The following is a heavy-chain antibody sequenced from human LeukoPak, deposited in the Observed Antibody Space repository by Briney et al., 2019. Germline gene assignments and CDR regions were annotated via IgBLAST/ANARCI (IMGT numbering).Heavy chain of an antibody. CDR1: GGSISNDY. J-gene: IGHJ4*02. Sequence: PSETLSLTCTVSGGSISNDYWSWIRQSPGKGLEWIGYIYDRGSPKYNPSLKSRVTISVDTSKNQFSLKLSSVTAADTAVYYCAGALGTIRFLEWFHFDYWGQGTLVTVSS. CDR3: AGALGTIRFLEWFHFDY. V-gene: IGHV4-59*01. D-gene: IGHD3-3*01. CDR2: IYDRGSP.